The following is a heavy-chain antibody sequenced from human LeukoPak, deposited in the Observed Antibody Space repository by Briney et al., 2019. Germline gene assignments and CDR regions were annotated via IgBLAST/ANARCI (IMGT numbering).Heavy chain of an antibody. CDR2: INYSGTT. Sequence: SETLSLTCTVSGGSISTNNYHWGWIRQPPGKGLEWIASINYSGTTYYNPSLQSRVTISVETSKKQFSLKLRFVNAADTAVYYCESRPLVGTTPFDSWGQGTLVTVSS. CDR1: GGSISTNNYH. J-gene: IGHJ4*02. CDR3: ESRPLVGTTPFDS. D-gene: IGHD1-26*01. V-gene: IGHV4-39*07.